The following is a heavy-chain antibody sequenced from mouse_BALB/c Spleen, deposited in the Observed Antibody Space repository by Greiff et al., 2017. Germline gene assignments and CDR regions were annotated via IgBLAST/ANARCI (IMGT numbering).Heavy chain of an antibody. D-gene: IGHD2-1*01. J-gene: IGHJ3*01. CDR1: GFSLTDYG. CDR3: AKTSYGNYLSFAY. Sequence: VKLVESGPGLVAPSQSLSITCTVSGFSLTDYGVSWIRQPPGKGLEWLGVIWGGGSTYYNSALKSRLSISKDNSKSQVFLKMNSLQTDDTAMYYCAKTSYGNYLSFAYWGQGTLVTVSA. CDR2: IWGGGST. V-gene: IGHV2-6-5*01.